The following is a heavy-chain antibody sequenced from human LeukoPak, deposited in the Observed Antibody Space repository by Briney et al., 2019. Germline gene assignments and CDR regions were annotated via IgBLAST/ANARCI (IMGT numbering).Heavy chain of an antibody. V-gene: IGHV1-18*04. D-gene: IGHD6-19*01. J-gene: IGHJ4*02. Sequence: ASVKVSFTSSGYTFTIYGISWVRQPPGQGLELMGWISACNGNTNYAQKLHGRVTMTTDTSTSTAYMELRSLSSDDTAVYYCARSLTGSGWPFYFDYWGQGTLVTVSS. CDR2: ISACNGNT. CDR1: GYTFTIYG. CDR3: ARSLTGSGWPFYFDY.